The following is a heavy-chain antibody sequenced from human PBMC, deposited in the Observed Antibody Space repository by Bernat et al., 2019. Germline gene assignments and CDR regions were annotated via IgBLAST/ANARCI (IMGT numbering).Heavy chain of an antibody. D-gene: IGHD6-13*01. CDR3: AGDGRVGSSSWYSIFDC. Sequence: QVQLVESGGGVVQPGGSLRLSCAASDFTFTFPMHWVRQAPGNGLEGVVVISSDGGTKYYADSAVGRFTITRDHSKNTPYIQMNSLRPKDTAVYYCAGDGRVGSSSWYSIFDCWGQGTLVTVSS. V-gene: IGHV3-30*04. J-gene: IGHJ4*02. CDR2: ISSDGGTK. CDR1: DFTFTFP.